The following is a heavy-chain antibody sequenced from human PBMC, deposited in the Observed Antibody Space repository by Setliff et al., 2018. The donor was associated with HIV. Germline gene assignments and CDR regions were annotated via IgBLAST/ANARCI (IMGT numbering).Heavy chain of an antibody. D-gene: IGHD5-18*01. Sequence: PGGSLRLSCAASGFTFSSYGMHWVRQAPGKGLEWVAVIWYDGSNKYYADSVKGRFTISRDNSKNTLYLQMNSLRAEDTAVYCAKGSLPSGYSYGFFDYWGQGTLVTVSS. CDR3: AKGSLPSGYSYGFFDY. V-gene: IGHV3-33*06. CDR2: IWYDGSNK. CDR1: GFTFSSYG. J-gene: IGHJ4*02.